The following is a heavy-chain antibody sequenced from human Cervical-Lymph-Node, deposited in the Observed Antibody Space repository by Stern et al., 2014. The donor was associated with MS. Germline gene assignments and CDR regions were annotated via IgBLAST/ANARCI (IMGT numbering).Heavy chain of an antibody. CDR3: ARDYEDTSMLFDH. J-gene: IGHJ4*02. CDR1: GFTFSSYC. CDR2: ISYDGNHK. D-gene: IGHD2-8*01. V-gene: IGHV3-30*03. Sequence: VQLVEFGGAAVQPGRSLRLSCAASGFTFSSYCMHLVRQAPGKGLEWVTVISYDGNHKYYAASVKGRFTISRDNSKNTLHLQMNSVTPDDTAIYYCARDYEDTSMLFDHWGQGTLVTVSS.